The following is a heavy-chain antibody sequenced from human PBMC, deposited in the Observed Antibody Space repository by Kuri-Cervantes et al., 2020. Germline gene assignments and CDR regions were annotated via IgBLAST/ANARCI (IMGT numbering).Heavy chain of an antibody. D-gene: IGHD6-13*01. CDR2: IHYSGST. V-gene: IGHV4-59*01. Sequence: GSLRLSCTVSGGSISSYYWTWIRQPPGKGLEWIGYIHYSGSTNYNPSLKSRVTISVDTSKNQFSLKLSSVTAADTAVYYCARADSSSWPDWGQGTLVTVSS. J-gene: IGHJ4*02. CDR1: GGSISSYY. CDR3: ARADSSSWPD.